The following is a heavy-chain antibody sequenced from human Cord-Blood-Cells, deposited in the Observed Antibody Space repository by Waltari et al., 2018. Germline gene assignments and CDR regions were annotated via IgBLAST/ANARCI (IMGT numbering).Heavy chain of an antibody. CDR3: TTVFRYSSSSDNWYFDL. J-gene: IGHJ2*01. Sequence: GESGGGLVKPGGSLRLSCAASGFTFSNAWMSWVRQAPGKGLEWVGRMKSKTDGGTTDYAAPVKGRFTISRDDSKNTLYLQMNSLKTEDTAVYYCTTVFRYSSSSDNWYFDLWGRGTLVTVAS. CDR2: MKSKTDGGTT. V-gene: IGHV3-15*01. CDR1: GFTFSNAW. D-gene: IGHD6-6*01.